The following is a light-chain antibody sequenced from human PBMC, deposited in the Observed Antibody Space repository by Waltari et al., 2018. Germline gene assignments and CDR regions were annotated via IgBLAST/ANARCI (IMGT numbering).Light chain of an antibody. V-gene: IGLV3-19*01. CDR1: SLRSYY. CDR2: GKN. CDR3: NSRDSSGNHLV. Sequence: SSELTQDPAVSVALGQTVRITCQGDSLRSYYASWYQQKPGPAPVLVIYGKNNRPSGFPDRFSGSSSGHTASLTITGAQAEDEADYYCNSRDSSGNHLVFGGGTKLTVL. J-gene: IGLJ2*01.